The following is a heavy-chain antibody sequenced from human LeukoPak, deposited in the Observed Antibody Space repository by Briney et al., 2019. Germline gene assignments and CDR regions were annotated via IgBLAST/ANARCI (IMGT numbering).Heavy chain of an antibody. CDR2: INPNSGGT. CDR3: ARDIDYLKREWETTRNDAFDI. V-gene: IGHV1-2*02. Sequence: ASVKVSCKASGYTFTGYYMHWVRQAPGQGLEWMGWINPNSGGTNYAQKFQGRVTMTRGTSISTAYMELSRLRSDDTAVYYCARDIDYLKREWETTRNDAFDIWGQGTMVTVSS. D-gene: IGHD1-26*01. CDR1: GYTFTGYY. J-gene: IGHJ3*02.